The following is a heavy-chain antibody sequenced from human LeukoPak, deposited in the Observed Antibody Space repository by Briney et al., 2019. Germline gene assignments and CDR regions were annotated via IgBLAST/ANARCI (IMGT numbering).Heavy chain of an antibody. D-gene: IGHD1-14*01. CDR1: EGTFSTYA. CDR3: ARVITIGQPPYFYYMDV. CDR2: FIPLLGAA. J-gene: IGHJ6*03. Sequence: GSSAKLSCKASEGTFSTYAFSWVRQAPGQGLEWMGGFIPLLGAANYAQEFQGRVTITADESTSTAYMQLSSLRSEDTAVYFCARVITIGQPPYFYYMDVWGKGTTVTVSS. V-gene: IGHV1-69*01.